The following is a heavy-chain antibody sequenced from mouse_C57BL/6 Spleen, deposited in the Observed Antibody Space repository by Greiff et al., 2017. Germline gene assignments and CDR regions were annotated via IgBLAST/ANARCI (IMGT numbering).Heavy chain of an antibody. J-gene: IGHJ4*01. Sequence: QVHVKQSGPELVKPGASVELSCKASGYTFTSYDINWVKQRPGQGLEWIGWIYPRDGSTKYNEKFKGKATLTVDTSSSTAYMELHSLTSEDSAVYFCARAPYSNYDAMDYWGQGTSVTVSS. V-gene: IGHV1-85*01. D-gene: IGHD2-5*01. CDR3: ARAPYSNYDAMDY. CDR1: GYTFTSYD. CDR2: IYPRDGST.